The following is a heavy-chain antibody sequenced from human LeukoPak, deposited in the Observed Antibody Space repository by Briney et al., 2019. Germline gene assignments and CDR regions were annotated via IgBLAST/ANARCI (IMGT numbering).Heavy chain of an antibody. J-gene: IGHJ5*02. Sequence: GESLKISCKGSGYSFTSYWISWVRQMPGKGLEWMGRIDPSDSYTNYSPSFQGHVTISADKSISTAYLQWSSLKASDTAMYYCARRLLSLDGIAAAGTHNWFDPWGQGTLVTVSS. CDR1: GYSFTSYW. CDR2: IDPSDSYT. CDR3: ARRLLSLDGIAAAGTHNWFDP. D-gene: IGHD6-13*01. V-gene: IGHV5-10-1*01.